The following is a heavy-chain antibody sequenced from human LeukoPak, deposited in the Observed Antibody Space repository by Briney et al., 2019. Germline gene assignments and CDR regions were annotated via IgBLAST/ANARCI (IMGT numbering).Heavy chain of an antibody. Sequence: GRSLRLSCAASGFTFSSYGMHWVRQAPGKGLEWVAVIWYDGSNKYYADSVKGRFTISRDNSKNTLYLQMNSLRAEDTAVYYCARERSTVAPPHPFDYWGQGTLVTVSS. CDR2: IWYDGSNK. CDR3: ARERSTVAPPHPFDY. V-gene: IGHV3-33*01. D-gene: IGHD4-23*01. CDR1: GFTFSSYG. J-gene: IGHJ4*02.